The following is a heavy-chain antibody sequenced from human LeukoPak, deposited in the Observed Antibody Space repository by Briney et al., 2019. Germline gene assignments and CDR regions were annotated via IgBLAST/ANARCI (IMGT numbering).Heavy chain of an antibody. V-gene: IGHV1-18*01. D-gene: IGHD3-22*01. CDR3: ARVYYDRSGKLYYFDY. J-gene: IGHJ4*02. CDR1: GYTFTSYG. Sequence: VASVKVSCKASGYTFTSYGISWVRQAPGQGLEWMGWISAYNGNTNYAQKLQGRVTMTTDTSTSTAYMELRSLRSDDTAVYYCARVYYDRSGKLYYFDYWGQGTLVTVSS. CDR2: ISAYNGNT.